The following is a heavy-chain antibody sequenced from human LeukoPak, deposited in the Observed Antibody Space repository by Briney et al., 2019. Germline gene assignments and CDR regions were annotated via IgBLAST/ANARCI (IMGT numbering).Heavy chain of an antibody. J-gene: IGHJ5*02. D-gene: IGHD3-10*01. CDR2: VFSTGSP. CDR3: ARARYYSDAGSYFIDQ. V-gene: IGHV4-59*11. Sequence: PSETLSLTCTVSGGSISVHYWSGIPQSPEKGLESIAYVFSTGSPNYNPSLESRGTISVDTSKNQISLTLISVTAADTALYYCARARYYSDAGSYFIDQWGQGTPVTVSS. CDR1: GGSISVHY.